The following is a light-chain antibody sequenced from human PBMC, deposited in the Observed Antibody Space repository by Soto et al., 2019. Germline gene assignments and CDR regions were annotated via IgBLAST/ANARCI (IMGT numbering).Light chain of an antibody. CDR1: QSVTSDY. CDR2: RAS. Sequence: IVLTQSPGTLSLSPGERVTLSCRASQSVTSDYIAWYRQKPGQAPRLLIYRASWRAAGTPDRFSGSGSGTDFTLTISRLEPEDFAVYHCQQYASSPITFGGGTKVEIK. V-gene: IGKV3-20*01. CDR3: QQYASSPIT. J-gene: IGKJ4*01.